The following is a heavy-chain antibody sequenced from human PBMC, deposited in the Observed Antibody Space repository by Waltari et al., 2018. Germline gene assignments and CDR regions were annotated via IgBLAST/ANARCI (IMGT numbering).Heavy chain of an antibody. J-gene: IGHJ1*01. CDR3: AKDGNPQH. V-gene: IGHV3-23*03. CDR2: IYSGGST. Sequence: EVQLLESGDGLVQPGGSLRLSFAASGLTFSSDAMSWVRQEPANGVEWGSVIYSGGSTYYAYSVKGRFTISRDNSKNTLYLQMNSLRAEDTAVYYCAKDGNPQHWGQGTLVTVSS. CDR1: GLTFSSDA. D-gene: IGHD1-26*01.